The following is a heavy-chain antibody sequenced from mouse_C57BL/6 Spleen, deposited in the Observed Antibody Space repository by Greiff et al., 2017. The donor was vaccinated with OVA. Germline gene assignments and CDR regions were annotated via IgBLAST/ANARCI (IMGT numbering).Heavy chain of an antibody. J-gene: IGHJ4*01. CDR3: ARSGAMDY. Sequence: QVQLQQSGPELVKPGASVRGGWKASGYAFSSSWMNWVKQRHGKGLEWIGRIYPGDGDTNYNGKFKGKATLTADKSSSTAYMQLSSLTSEDSAVYFCARSGAMDYWGQGTSVTVSS. CDR1: GYAFSSSW. CDR2: IYPGDGDT. V-gene: IGHV1-82*01.